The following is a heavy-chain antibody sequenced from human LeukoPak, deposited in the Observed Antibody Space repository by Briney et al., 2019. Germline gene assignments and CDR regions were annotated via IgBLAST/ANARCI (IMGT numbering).Heavy chain of an antibody. CDR2: ISAYNGDT. CDR1: GYTFISYG. V-gene: IGHV1-18*01. Sequence: ASVKVSCKASGYTFISYGITWVRQAPGQGLEWMGWISAYNGDTNYAQKLQGRVTLTTDTSTSTAYMELRSLISDDTAVYYCARARYDFWSGYYKSSPSYDYWGQGILVTVSS. CDR3: ARARYDFWSGYYKSSPSYDY. D-gene: IGHD3-3*01. J-gene: IGHJ4*02.